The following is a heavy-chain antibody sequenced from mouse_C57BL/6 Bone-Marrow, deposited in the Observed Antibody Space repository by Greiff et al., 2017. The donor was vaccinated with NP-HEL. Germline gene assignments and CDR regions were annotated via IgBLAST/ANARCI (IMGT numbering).Heavy chain of an antibody. D-gene: IGHD1-1*01. J-gene: IGHJ3*01. CDR1: GYTFTSYT. CDR3: ARRGVYYGSSPAWFAY. CDR2: INPSSGYT. Sequence: QVQLQQSGAELARPGASVKMSCKASGYTFTSYTMHWVKQRPGQGLEWIGYINPSSGYTKYNQKFKDKATLTADKSSSTAYMQLSSLTSEDSAVYYCARRGVYYGSSPAWFAYWGQGTLVTVSA. V-gene: IGHV1-4*01.